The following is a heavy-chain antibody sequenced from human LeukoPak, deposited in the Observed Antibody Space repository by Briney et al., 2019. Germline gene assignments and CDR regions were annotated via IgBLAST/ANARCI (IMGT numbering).Heavy chain of an antibody. CDR1: GGSISSYY. V-gene: IGHV4-59*01. CDR3: ARGHTSSWYNY. CDR2: IFYSGST. J-gene: IGHJ4*02. D-gene: IGHD6-13*01. Sequence: PSETLSLTCTVSGGSISSYYWSWIRQPPGKGLEWIGYIFYSGSTNYNPSLKSRVTISVDTSKNQFSLELSSVTAAHTAVYYCARGHTSSWYNYWGQGTLVTVSS.